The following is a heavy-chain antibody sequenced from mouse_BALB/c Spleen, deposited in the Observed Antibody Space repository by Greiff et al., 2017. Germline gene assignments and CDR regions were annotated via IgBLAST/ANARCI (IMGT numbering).Heavy chain of an antibody. CDR2: IWGGGST. J-gene: IGHJ4*01. CDR3: ARKGDYDYAYYYAMDY. V-gene: IGHV2-6-4*01. Sequence: VQGVESGPGLVAPSQSLSITCTVSGFSLSRYSVHWVRQPPGKGLEWLGMIWGGGSTDYNSALKSRLSISKDNSKSQVFLKMNSLQTDDTAMYYCARKGDYDYAYYYAMDYWGQGTSVTVSS. D-gene: IGHD2-4*01. CDR1: GFSLSRYS.